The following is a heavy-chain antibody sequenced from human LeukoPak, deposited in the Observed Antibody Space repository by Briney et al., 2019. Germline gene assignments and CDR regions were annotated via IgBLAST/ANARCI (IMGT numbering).Heavy chain of an antibody. CDR1: GFTFDGYA. J-gene: IGHJ5*02. CDR2: ISWNSGSI. D-gene: IGHD2-2*01. Sequence: GGSLRLSCAASGFTFDGYAMHWVRQAPGKGLEWVSGISWNSGSIGYADSVKGRFTISRDNAKNSLYLQMNSLRAEDTALYYCAKGGYCSSTSCPNWFDPWGQGTLVTVSS. V-gene: IGHV3-9*01. CDR3: AKGGYCSSTSCPNWFDP.